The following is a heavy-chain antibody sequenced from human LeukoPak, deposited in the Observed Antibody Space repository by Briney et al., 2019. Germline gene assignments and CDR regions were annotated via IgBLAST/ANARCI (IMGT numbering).Heavy chain of an antibody. CDR3: ERGWQWEPYFSDY. Sequence: ASVKVSCKASGYTFTGYYMHWVRQAPGQELEWMGWINPNSGGTNYAQKFQGRVTMTRDTSISTAYMELSRLRSDDTAVYYCERGWQWEPYFSDYWGQGTLVTVSS. CDR2: INPNSGGT. D-gene: IGHD1-26*01. V-gene: IGHV1-2*02. J-gene: IGHJ4*02. CDR1: GYTFTGYY.